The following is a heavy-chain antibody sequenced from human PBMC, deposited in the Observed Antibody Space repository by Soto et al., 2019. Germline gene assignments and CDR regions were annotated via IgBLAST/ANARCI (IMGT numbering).Heavy chain of an antibody. V-gene: IGHV4-34*01. CDR2: INHSERT. J-gene: IGHJ4*02. D-gene: IGHD2-15*01. Sequence: SETLSLTCAVYGGSFSGYYWSWIRQPPGKGLEWIGEINHSERTNYNPSLKSRVTISVDTSKNQFSLKMSSVTAADTALYYCARGTGYCSGGSCYPDYWGQGTLVTVSS. CDR1: GGSFSGYY. CDR3: ARGTGYCSGGSCYPDY.